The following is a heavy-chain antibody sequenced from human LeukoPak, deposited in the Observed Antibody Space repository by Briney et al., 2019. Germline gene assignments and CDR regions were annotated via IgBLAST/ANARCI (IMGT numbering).Heavy chain of an antibody. CDR2: IHHSGST. Sequence: SETLSLTCTVSGYFISSGYYWGWIRQPPGKGLQWIGSIHHSGSTYYNPSLKSRVTISIDTSKNQFSLKLSSVTAADTAVYYCARATHSGSYSPFDYWGQGTLVTVSS. CDR3: ARATHSGSYSPFDY. V-gene: IGHV4-38-2*02. CDR1: GYFISSGYY. J-gene: IGHJ4*02. D-gene: IGHD3-10*01.